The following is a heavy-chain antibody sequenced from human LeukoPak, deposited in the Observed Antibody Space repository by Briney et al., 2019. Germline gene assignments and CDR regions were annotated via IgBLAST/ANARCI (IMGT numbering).Heavy chain of an antibody. J-gene: IGHJ4*02. D-gene: IGHD4-17*01. V-gene: IGHV3-21*01. CDR3: ARDISYGDFLRGRYFDY. Sequence: GGSLRLSCAASGFTFSSYSMNWVRQAPGKGLEWASSISSSSSYIYYADSVKGRFTISRDNAKNSLYLQMNSLRAEDTAVYYCARDISYGDFLRGRYFDYWGQGTLVTVSS. CDR1: GFTFSSYS. CDR2: ISSSSSYI.